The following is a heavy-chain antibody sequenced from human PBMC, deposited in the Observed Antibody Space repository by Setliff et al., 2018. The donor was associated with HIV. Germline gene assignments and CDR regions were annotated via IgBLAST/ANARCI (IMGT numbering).Heavy chain of an antibody. Sequence: SETLSLTCTVSGDSITSSDSCWGWIRQPPGKGLEWIGSVYYSGSTYYNPSLKSRVIISLDTSKKQVSLKVTSVTAADTALYYCARNLDTSADYFTPFFDYWGQATLVTVSS. V-gene: IGHV4-39*07. CDR2: VYYSGST. J-gene: IGHJ4*02. CDR3: ARNLDTSADYFTPFFDY. CDR1: GDSITSSDSC. D-gene: IGHD3-22*01.